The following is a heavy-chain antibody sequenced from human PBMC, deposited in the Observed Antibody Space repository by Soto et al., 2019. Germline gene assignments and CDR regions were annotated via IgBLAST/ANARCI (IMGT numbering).Heavy chain of an antibody. V-gene: IGHV3-9*01. J-gene: IGHJ5*02. CDR1: GFTFDDYA. CDR2: ISWHSGSI. Sequence: EVQLVESGGGLVQPGRSLRLSCAASGFTFDDYAMHWVRQAPGKGLEWVSGISWHSGSIGYADSVKGRFTISRDNAKNSLYLQMNSLTAEATALYYCAKGPYSSSAWRNWFDPCGQGTLVTVSS. CDR3: AKGPYSSSAWRNWFDP. D-gene: IGHD6-6*01.